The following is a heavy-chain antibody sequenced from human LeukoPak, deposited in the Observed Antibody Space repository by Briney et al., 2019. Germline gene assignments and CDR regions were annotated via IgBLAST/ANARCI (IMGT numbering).Heavy chain of an antibody. CDR1: GYSISSGYY. Sequence: PSETLSLACTVSGYSISSGYYWGWIRQTPGKGLEWIGYIYHGGRTDYNPSLKSRVTISVDTSKNQFSLKLSSVTAADTAVYFCARDCNEGSGGSCYFDYWGQGTLVTVSS. D-gene: IGHD2-15*01. CDR2: IYHGGRT. CDR3: ARDCNEGSGGSCYFDY. V-gene: IGHV4-38-2*02. J-gene: IGHJ4*02.